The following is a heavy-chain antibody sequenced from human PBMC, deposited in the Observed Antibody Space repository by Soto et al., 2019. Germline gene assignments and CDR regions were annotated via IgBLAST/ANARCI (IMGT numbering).Heavy chain of an antibody. CDR3: ERPWGQLSTYYYGMDT. CDR1: GFTFRNYA. D-gene: IGHD3-16*01. Sequence: QVQLVESGGGVGQPGRSLTLSCAASGFTFRNYAMHWVRQAPGKGLEWVATISYDGDNKYYTDSVKGPFTISRDNSKNTLNQQRNSLRPEDTAVYYCERPWGQLSTYYYGMDTWGQGTTVTVSS. V-gene: IGHV3-30-3*01. J-gene: IGHJ6*02. CDR2: ISYDGDNK.